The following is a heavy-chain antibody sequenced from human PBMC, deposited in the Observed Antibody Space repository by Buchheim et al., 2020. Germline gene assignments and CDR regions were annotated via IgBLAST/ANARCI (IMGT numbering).Heavy chain of an antibody. CDR1: GFTFSSSW. CDR2: IKSDGSRT. D-gene: IGHD6-6*01. J-gene: IGHJ4*02. V-gene: IGHV3-74*03. CDR3: AKYGRC. Sequence: EVQLVESGGDLIQPGGSLRLSCAASGFTFSSSWMHWVRQVPGKGLVWVSSIKSDGSRTTYADSVKGRFTISRDNGKNTLYLQMSGLRVEDTAVYFCAKYGRCWGQGTL.